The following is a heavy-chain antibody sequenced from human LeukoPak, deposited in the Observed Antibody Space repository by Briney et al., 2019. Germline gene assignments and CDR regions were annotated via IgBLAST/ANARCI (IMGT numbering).Heavy chain of an antibody. V-gene: IGHV7-4-1*02. CDR2: INTNTGNP. J-gene: IGHJ4*02. CDR3: AKGYSGYGYYFDY. D-gene: IGHD5-12*01. Sequence: GASVKVSCEASGYTFTSYAMNWVRQAPGQGLEWMGWINTNTGNPTYAQGFTGQFVFSLDTSVSTAYLRISSLKAEDTAVYYCAKGYSGYGYYFDYWGQGTLVTVSS. CDR1: GYTFTSYA.